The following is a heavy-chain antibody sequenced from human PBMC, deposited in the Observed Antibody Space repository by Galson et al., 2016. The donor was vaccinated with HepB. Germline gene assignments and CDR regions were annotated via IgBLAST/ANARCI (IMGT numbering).Heavy chain of an antibody. CDR2: ISRSGGTI. V-gene: IGHV3-48*02. J-gene: IGHJ6*02. Sequence: SLRLSCAASGFTFIRYSMTWVRQPPGKGLEWVSYISRSGGTIYYADSVKGRFTISRDNAKNSLFLQINSLRDEDTAVYYCARSSSDQDPFSGVMDVWGQGTSVTVSS. D-gene: IGHD2-2*01. CDR3: ARSSSDQDPFSGVMDV. CDR1: GFTFIRYS.